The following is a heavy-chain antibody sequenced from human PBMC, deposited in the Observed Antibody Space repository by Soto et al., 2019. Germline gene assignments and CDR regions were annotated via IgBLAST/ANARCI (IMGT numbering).Heavy chain of an antibody. J-gene: IGHJ6*02. CDR1: GYTFTSYG. CDR2: ISAYNGNT. D-gene: IGHD2-21*01. Sequence: ASVKVSCKASGYTFTSYGSSWVRQAPGQGLEWMGWISAYNGNTNYAQKLQGRVTMTTDTSTSTAYMELRSLRSDDTAVYYCARVVVTPPSAYYGMDVWGQGTTVTVSS. CDR3: ARVVVTPPSAYYGMDV. V-gene: IGHV1-18*01.